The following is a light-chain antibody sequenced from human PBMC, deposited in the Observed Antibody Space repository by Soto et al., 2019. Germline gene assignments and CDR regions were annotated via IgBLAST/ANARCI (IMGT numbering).Light chain of an antibody. V-gene: IGKV1-33*01. CDR1: QDISNY. CDR3: QQYDNLPRT. Sequence: IQLTVGTYSMSPCVGDRETITCQASQDISNYLNWYQQKPGKAPKLLIYDASNLETGVSSRFSGSGSGTDFTFTISSLQPEDIATYYCQQYDNLPRTFGQGTKVDIK. CDR2: DAS. J-gene: IGKJ1*01.